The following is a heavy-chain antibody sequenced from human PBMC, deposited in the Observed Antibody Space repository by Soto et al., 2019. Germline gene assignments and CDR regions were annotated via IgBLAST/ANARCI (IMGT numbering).Heavy chain of an antibody. V-gene: IGHV4-39*01. CDR3: ARLGSRPMYVGYYYYYMDV. D-gene: IGHD2-8*01. J-gene: IGHJ6*03. CDR1: GGSISSSSYY. Sequence: QLQLQESGPGLVKPSETLSLTCTVSGGSISSSSYYWGWIRQPPGKGLEWIGSIYYSGSTYYNPSIKSRVPISVDTSKNQFSLKLSSVTAADTAVYYCARLGSRPMYVGYYYYYMDVWGKGTTVTVSS. CDR2: IYYSGST.